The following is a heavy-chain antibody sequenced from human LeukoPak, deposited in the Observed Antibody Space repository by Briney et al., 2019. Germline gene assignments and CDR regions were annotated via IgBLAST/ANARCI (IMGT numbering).Heavy chain of an antibody. Sequence: SSETLSLTCAVYGGSFSGYYWSWIRQPPGKGLEWIGEINHSGSTNYNPSLKSRVTISVDTSKNQFSLKLSSVTAADTAVYYCARSIVVVTAIGYYYYGMDVWGQGTTVTVSS. CDR2: INHSGST. V-gene: IGHV4-34*01. CDR3: ARSIVVVTAIGYYYYGMDV. CDR1: GGSFSGYY. D-gene: IGHD2-21*02. J-gene: IGHJ6*02.